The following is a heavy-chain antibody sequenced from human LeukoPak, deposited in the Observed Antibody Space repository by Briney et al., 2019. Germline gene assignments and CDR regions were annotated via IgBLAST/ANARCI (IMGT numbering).Heavy chain of an antibody. CDR3: AKDRGIAAAGSD. J-gene: IGHJ4*02. D-gene: IGHD6-13*01. V-gene: IGHV3-30*18. CDR2: ISYDGSNK. Sequence: GGSLRLSCAASGFTFSSYSMNWVRQAPGKGLEWVAVISYDGSNKYYADSVKGRFTISRDNSKNTLYLQMNSLRAEDTAVYYCAKDRGIAAAGSDWGQGTLVTVSS. CDR1: GFTFSSYS.